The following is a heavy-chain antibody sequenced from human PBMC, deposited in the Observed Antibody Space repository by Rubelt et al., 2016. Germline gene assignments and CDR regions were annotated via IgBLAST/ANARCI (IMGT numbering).Heavy chain of an antibody. V-gene: IGHV4-34*01. Sequence: QVQLQQWGAGLLKPSETLSLTCAVYGGSFSGYYWSWIRQPPGKGLEWIGEINHSGSTNYNPSLKRRVTISVDTSKNQFSLKRSSVTAADMAVYYCARREIVVVVAASEGAAWFDPWGQGTLVTVSS. CDR1: GGSFSGYY. D-gene: IGHD2-15*01. CDR3: ARREIVVVVAASEGAAWFDP. CDR2: INHSGST. J-gene: IGHJ5*02.